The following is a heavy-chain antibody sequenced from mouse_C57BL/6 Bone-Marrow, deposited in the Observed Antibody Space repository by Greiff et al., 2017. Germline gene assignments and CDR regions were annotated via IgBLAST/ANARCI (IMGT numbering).Heavy chain of an antibody. CDR2: IYPGSGST. D-gene: IGHD2-5*01. J-gene: IGHJ2*01. V-gene: IGHV1-55*01. Sequence: QVHVKQPGAELVKPGASVKMSCKASGYTFTSYWITWVKQRPGQGLEWIGDIYPGSGSTNYNEKFKSKATLTVDTSSSTAYMQLSSLTSEDSAVYYCAREGAYYSNSDYWGQGTTLTGSS. CDR3: AREGAYYSNSDY. CDR1: GYTFTSYW.